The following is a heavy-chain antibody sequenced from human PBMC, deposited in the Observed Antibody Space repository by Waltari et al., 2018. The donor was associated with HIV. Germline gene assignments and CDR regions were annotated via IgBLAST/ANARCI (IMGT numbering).Heavy chain of an antibody. CDR1: GFTFSSYE. D-gene: IGHD2-15*01. CDR2: ISSSGSTI. V-gene: IGHV3-48*03. CDR3: ARARSGGSCLDY. J-gene: IGHJ4*02. Sequence: EVQLVESGGGLVQPGGSLRLSCAASGFTFSSYEMTWVRQAPGKGLEWVSYISSSGSTIYYADSVKGRFTISRDNAKNSLYLQMNSLRAEDTAVYYCARARSGGSCLDYWGQGTLVTVSS.